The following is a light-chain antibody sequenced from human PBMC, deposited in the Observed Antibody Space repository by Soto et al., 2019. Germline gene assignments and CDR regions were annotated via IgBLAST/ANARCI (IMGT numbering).Light chain of an antibody. Sequence: DIQLTQAPAFLSSSVGDRVTITCRASQGISRYLAWYQQKPGKAPNLLMHTSSTLEIGVPSRFSGSGSGTEFTLTISSLQPEDFATYYCQQRNSYPITFGQGTRLELK. CDR1: QGISRY. J-gene: IGKJ5*01. CDR3: QQRNSYPIT. CDR2: TSS. V-gene: IGKV1-9*01.